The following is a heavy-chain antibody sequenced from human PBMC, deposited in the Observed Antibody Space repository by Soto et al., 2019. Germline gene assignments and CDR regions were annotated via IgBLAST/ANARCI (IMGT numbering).Heavy chain of an antibody. Sequence: EVQLVESGGGLVQPGGSLRLSCAASGFTFSSYWMHWVRQAPGKGLVWVSRINSDGSRTSYADSVKGRFTISRDNAKNTVYLQMNSLRAEDTAVYYCARTSLVVPAATREDYWGQGTLVTVSS. V-gene: IGHV3-74*01. CDR3: ARTSLVVPAATREDY. D-gene: IGHD2-15*01. CDR1: GFTFSSYW. J-gene: IGHJ4*02. CDR2: INSDGSRT.